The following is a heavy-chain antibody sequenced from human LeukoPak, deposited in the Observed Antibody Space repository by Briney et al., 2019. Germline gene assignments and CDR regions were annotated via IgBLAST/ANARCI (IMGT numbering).Heavy chain of an antibody. J-gene: IGHJ4*02. Sequence: ASVKVSCKASGGTFSSYAISWVRQAPGQGLEWMGGIIPIFGTANYAQKFQGRVTITRNTSISTAYMELSSLRSEDTAVYYCARGPLLGPLYYFDYWGQGTLVTASS. V-gene: IGHV1-69*05. CDR2: IIPIFGTA. CDR3: ARGPLLGPLYYFDY. CDR1: GGTFSSYA.